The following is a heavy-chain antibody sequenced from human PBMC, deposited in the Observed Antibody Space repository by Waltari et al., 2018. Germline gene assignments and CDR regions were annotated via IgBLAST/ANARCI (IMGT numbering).Heavy chain of an antibody. D-gene: IGHD3-16*01. Sequence: EVKLVESGGGLVQPGRSLSLSCAASGFTSDDYAMSWVRQAPGKGLEWVAGINWNSGNIRYADSVKGRFIISRDNAKNSLYLQMNSLRDDDTALYYFAKSAGGATIWLVFNDWGQGTLVTVSS. CDR2: INWNSGNI. CDR3: AKSAGGATIWLVFND. CDR1: GFTSDDYA. V-gene: IGHV3-9*02. J-gene: IGHJ4*02.